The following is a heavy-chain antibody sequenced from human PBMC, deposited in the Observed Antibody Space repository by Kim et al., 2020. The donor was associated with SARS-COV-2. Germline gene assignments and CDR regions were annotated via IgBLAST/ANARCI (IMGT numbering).Heavy chain of an antibody. J-gene: IGHJ4*02. CDR3: TKGTQPTSGLDY. CDR2: MNTDGSQK. CDR1: KFAFSTYY. D-gene: IGHD1-7*01. V-gene: IGHV3-7*01. Sequence: GGSLRLSCAASKFAFSTYYMGWVRQAPGKGLEWVANMNTDGSQKYYVAFVKGRFTISRDNAKNSLSLQMNALRTDDTGVYYCTKGTQPTSGLDYWGQGTLVIVSS.